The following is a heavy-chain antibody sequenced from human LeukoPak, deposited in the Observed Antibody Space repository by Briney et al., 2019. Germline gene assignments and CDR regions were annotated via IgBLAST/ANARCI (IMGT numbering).Heavy chain of an antibody. J-gene: IGHJ4*02. V-gene: IGHV4-39*07. CDR3: ARDNVYGYSFDY. CDR1: GGSISSSSYY. CDR2: IYYSGST. D-gene: IGHD3-10*01. Sequence: PSETLSLTCTVSGGSISSSSYYWGWIRQPPGEGLEWIGSIYYSGSTYYNPSLKSRVTISVDTSKNQFSLKLSSVTAADTAVYYCARDNVYGYSFDYWGQGTLVTVSS.